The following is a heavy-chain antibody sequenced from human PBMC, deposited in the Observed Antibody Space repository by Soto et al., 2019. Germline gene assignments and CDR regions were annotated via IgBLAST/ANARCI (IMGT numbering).Heavy chain of an antibody. CDR3: VKTSYFSYRRGYTRCFDY. CDR1: GFTFWEHY. Sequence: PGGSLSLSCAGSGFTFWEHYIDGVRQAPGKGLEWVGRSSEKARGYSTEYDAAVKGRFTTSRDDSKNPVYLQMNSLKTEDTAVYYCVKTSYFSYRRGYTRCFDYWGQGTLVTVSS. J-gene: IGHJ4*02. CDR2: SSEKARGYST. V-gene: IGHV3-72*01. D-gene: IGHD3-3*01.